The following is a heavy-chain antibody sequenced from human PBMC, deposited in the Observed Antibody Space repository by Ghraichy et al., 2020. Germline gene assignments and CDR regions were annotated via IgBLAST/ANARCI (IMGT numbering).Heavy chain of an antibody. Sequence: GGSLRLSCAGSGFTFSGHWMHWVRQAPGKGLVWVSRINSDASSPSFAASVKGRFTISRDNAKNTLYLQMNSLRAEDTAVYYCAREFGYCSSTSCYYAFDIWGQGTMVTVSS. CDR3: AREFGYCSSTSCYYAFDI. V-gene: IGHV3-74*01. D-gene: IGHD2-2*03. CDR1: GFTFSGHW. J-gene: IGHJ3*02. CDR2: INSDASSP.